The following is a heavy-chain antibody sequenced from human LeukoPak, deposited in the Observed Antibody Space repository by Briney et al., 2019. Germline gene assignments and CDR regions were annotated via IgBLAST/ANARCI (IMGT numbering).Heavy chain of an antibody. CDR3: AKRYSSSWTFDS. Sequence: PGGSLRLSCAASGFTFSTSAMSWVRQAPGKGPEGVSGISNSGAGTYYADSVKVRFTISRDNSKSTLYLQMNGLRAEDTAVYYCAKRYSSSWTFDSWGQGTLVTVSS. V-gene: IGHV3-23*01. J-gene: IGHJ4*02. CDR2: ISNSGAGT. CDR1: GFTFSTSA. D-gene: IGHD6-13*01.